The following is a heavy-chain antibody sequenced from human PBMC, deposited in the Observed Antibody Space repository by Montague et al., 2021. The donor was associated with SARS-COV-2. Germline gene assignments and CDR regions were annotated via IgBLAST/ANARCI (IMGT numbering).Heavy chain of an antibody. CDR2: FSRSGGS. V-gene: IGHV4-59*01. Sequence: SETLSLTCTLSGGSMSDYYWTWIRQPPGKGPEWIGYFSRSGGSNXSPSLMCRVTTSLVTSRSQFSLQLRSVTAADTAFYYCPRLTQLGYCSSASCSPALYFDYWGQGFLVSVSS. D-gene: IGHD2-15*01. CDR3: PRLTQLGYCSSASCSPALYFDY. CDR1: GGSMSDYY. J-gene: IGHJ4*02.